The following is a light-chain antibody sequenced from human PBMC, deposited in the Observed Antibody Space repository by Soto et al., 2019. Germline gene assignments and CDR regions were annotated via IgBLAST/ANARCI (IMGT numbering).Light chain of an antibody. J-gene: IGKJ2*01. V-gene: IGKV3-11*01. CDR3: QQRSNWPRT. CDR2: DVS. Sequence: PGDIATLSCRASQRVSNYLAWYQQKPGQAPRLLIYDVSNRATGIPARFSGSGSGTDFTLTIGSLEPEDFAVYYCQQRSNWPRTFGQGTKVEIK. CDR1: QRVSNY.